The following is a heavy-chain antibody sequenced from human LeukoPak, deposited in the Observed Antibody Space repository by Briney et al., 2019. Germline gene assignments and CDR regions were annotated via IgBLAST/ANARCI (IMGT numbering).Heavy chain of an antibody. V-gene: IGHV4-4*07. CDR1: GGSINTYY. J-gene: IGHJ4*02. Sequence: PSETLSLTCTVSGGSINTYYWNWLRQSAEKGLEWIGRIYTSGSTDYNPSLKSRVLMSVDTSKNQFSLKLNSVTAADTAVYYCARGKNDYSSYRPLGFGYWGQGTLGTVSS. CDR3: ARGKNDYSSYRPLGFGY. CDR2: IYTSGST. D-gene: IGHD4-11*01.